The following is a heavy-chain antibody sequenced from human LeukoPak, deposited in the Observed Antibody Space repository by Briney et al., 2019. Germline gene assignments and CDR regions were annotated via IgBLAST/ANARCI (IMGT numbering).Heavy chain of an antibody. J-gene: IGHJ6*03. Sequence: SETLSLTCTVSGGSMSSGSYYWSWIRQPAGKGLEWIGRIYTSGSTNYNPSLRSRVTISVDTSKNQFSLKLSSVTAADTAVYYCASSVYDFWSGSYYYYYMDVWGKGTTVTVSS. CDR1: GGSMSSGSYY. CDR2: IYTSGST. D-gene: IGHD3-3*01. CDR3: ASSVYDFWSGSYYYYYMDV. V-gene: IGHV4-61*02.